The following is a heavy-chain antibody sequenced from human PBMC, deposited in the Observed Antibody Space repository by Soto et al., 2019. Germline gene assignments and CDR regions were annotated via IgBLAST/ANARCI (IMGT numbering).Heavy chain of an antibody. CDR2: INAGNGNT. Sequence: GXSVKVSCKASVYTFTSYAMHWVCQAPGQRLEWMGWINAGNGNTKYSQKFQGRVTITRDTSASTAYMELSSLRSEDTAVYYCARETDNWNYVPWFDHWGQGTLVTVSS. CDR3: ARETDNWNYVPWFDH. J-gene: IGHJ5*02. D-gene: IGHD1-7*01. V-gene: IGHV1-3*01. CDR1: VYTFTSYA.